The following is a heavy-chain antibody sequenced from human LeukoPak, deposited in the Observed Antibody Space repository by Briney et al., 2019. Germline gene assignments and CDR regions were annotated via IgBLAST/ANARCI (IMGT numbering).Heavy chain of an antibody. Sequence: GGSLRLSCAASGFTFSSFWMNWVRQAPGRGLEWVANIKHDGSEKYYVDSVKGRFTISRDNAKSSLFLQMNSLRVEDTAVYYCARGMTTGDWGQGTLVTVSS. V-gene: IGHV3-7*05. CDR3: ARGMTTGD. CDR1: GFTFSSFW. CDR2: IKHDGSEK. J-gene: IGHJ4*02. D-gene: IGHD4-17*01.